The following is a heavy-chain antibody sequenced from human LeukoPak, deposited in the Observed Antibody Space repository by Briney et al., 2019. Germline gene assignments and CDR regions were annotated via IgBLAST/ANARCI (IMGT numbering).Heavy chain of an antibody. J-gene: IGHJ4*02. CDR3: AKDSSSIAAAGAYFDY. CDR1: GFTFSTYS. D-gene: IGHD6-13*01. V-gene: IGHV3-21*01. Sequence: GGSLRLSCAASGFTFSTYSMNWVRQAPGKGLEWVSSISSSSNYIYYADSVKGRFTISRDNAKNSLYLQMNSLRAEDTAVYYCAKDSSSIAAAGAYFDYWGQGTLVTVSS. CDR2: ISSSSNYI.